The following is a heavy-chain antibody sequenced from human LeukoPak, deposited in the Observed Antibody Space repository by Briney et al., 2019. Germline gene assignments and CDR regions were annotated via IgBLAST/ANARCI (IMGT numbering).Heavy chain of an antibody. CDR1: GGSFSGYY. CDR2: INHSGST. V-gene: IGHV4-34*01. Sequence: SETLSLTCAVYGGSFSGYYWSWIRQPPGKGLEWIGEINHSGSTNYNPSLKSRVTISVDTSKNQFSLKLSSVTAADTAVYYCARAPLFGLVRFYFDYWGQGTLVTVFS. J-gene: IGHJ4*02. CDR3: ARAPLFGLVRFYFDY. D-gene: IGHD6-19*01.